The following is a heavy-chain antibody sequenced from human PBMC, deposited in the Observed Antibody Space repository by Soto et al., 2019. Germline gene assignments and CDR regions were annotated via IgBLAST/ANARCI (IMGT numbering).Heavy chain of an antibody. J-gene: IGHJ5*02. D-gene: IGHD2-2*02. CDR1: GYTFTNYG. CDR2: ISAYNGDT. V-gene: IGHV1-18*01. Sequence: ASVKVSCKASGYTFTNYGVSWVRQAPGQGLEWVGWISAYNGDTKYAQKFQGRVTMTTDTSTTTAYMELRTLRSDDTAVYYCARDHCSSARCYTSNWFDPWGQGTLVTSPQ. CDR3: ARDHCSSARCYTSNWFDP.